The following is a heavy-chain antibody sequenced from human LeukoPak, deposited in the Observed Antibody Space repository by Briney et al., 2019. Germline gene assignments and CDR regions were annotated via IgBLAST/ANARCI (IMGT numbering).Heavy chain of an antibody. V-gene: IGHV3-7*01. J-gene: IGHJ4*02. CDR1: GFTFSSYW. CDR2: IKQDGSEK. Sequence: PGGSLRLSCAASGFTFSSYWMSWVRQAPGKGLEWVANIKQDGSEKYYVDSVKGRFTISRDNAKNSLYLQMNSLRAEDTAVYYCARDPYSSSSPLDYWRQGTLVTVSS. D-gene: IGHD6-6*01. CDR3: ARDPYSSSSPLDY.